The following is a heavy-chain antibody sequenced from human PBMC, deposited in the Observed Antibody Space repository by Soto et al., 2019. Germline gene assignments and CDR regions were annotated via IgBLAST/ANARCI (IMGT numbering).Heavy chain of an antibody. Sequence: ASVKVSCTASGYTFTGYYMHWVRQAPGQGLEWMGWINPNSGGTNYAQKFQGWVTMTRDTSISTAYMELSRLRSDDTAVYYCARMRVWFGDPDAFDIWGQGTMVTVSS. CDR1: GYTFTGYY. D-gene: IGHD3-10*01. CDR2: INPNSGGT. J-gene: IGHJ3*02. CDR3: ARMRVWFGDPDAFDI. V-gene: IGHV1-2*04.